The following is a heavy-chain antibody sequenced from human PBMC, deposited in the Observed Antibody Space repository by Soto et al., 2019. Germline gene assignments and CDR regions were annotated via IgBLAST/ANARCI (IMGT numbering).Heavy chain of an antibody. CDR2: IKQDGSEK. D-gene: IGHD6-6*01. V-gene: IGHV3-7*01. CDR1: GFTFSNW. J-gene: IGHJ6*03. Sequence: ESGGGLVQPGGSLRLSCAASGFTFSNWMCWVRQAPGKGLEWVANIKQDGSEKYYVDSVKGRFTISRDNAKNSLYMQMNSLRAEDTAVYYCARVSSSYNYYYYYYMDVWGKGTTVTVSS. CDR3: ARVSSSYNYYYYYYMDV.